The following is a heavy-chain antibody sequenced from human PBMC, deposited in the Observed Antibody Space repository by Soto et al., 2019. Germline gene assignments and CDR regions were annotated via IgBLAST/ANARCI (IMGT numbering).Heavy chain of an antibody. CDR1: GFTVSNNY. Sequence: DVQVVESGGGLIQPGGSLRLSCAASGFTVSNNYMSWVRQGPGKGLEWVSTIYRGDSTYYADSVKGRFTISRDNSKNTLYVLMNSLRTEDTAVYYCARYDDYSGRTSGGMDVWGQGTTVTVSS. V-gene: IGHV3-53*01. CDR2: IYRGDST. D-gene: IGHD5-12*01. J-gene: IGHJ6*02. CDR3: ARYDDYSGRTSGGMDV.